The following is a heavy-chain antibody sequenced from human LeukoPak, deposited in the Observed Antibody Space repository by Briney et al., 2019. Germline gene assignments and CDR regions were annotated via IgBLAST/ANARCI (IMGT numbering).Heavy chain of an antibody. Sequence: GGSLRLSCAASGFTFDDYAMDSVRQAPGKGLEWVSLISGDGGSTYYADSVKGRFTISRDNSKNSLYLQMNSLRTEDTALYYCAKGRIGYYYYMDVWGKGTTVTVSS. CDR3: AKGRIGYYYYMDV. D-gene: IGHD2-15*01. V-gene: IGHV3-43*02. CDR1: GFTFDDYA. J-gene: IGHJ6*03. CDR2: ISGDGGST.